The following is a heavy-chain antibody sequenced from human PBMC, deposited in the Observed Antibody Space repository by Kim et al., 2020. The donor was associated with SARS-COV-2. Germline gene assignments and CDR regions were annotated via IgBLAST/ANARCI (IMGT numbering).Heavy chain of an antibody. V-gene: IGHV3-74*01. J-gene: IGHJ4*02. Sequence: GGSLRLSCAASGFTSRSYHMHWVRQAPGKGLVWVLRIHSDGISTSYADSVKGRFTISRDNAKNTLYLQMNSLRVDDTAVYYCVMSSMWFGGNYWGQGTLVT. CDR1: GFTSRSYH. CDR3: VMSSMWFGGNY. D-gene: IGHD3-16*01. CDR2: IHSDGIST.